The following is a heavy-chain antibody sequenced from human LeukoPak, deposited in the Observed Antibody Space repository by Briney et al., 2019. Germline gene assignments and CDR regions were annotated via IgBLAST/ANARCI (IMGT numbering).Heavy chain of an antibody. V-gene: IGHV3-74*03. CDR1: GFTVSSNY. Sequence: VGSLRLSCAASGFTVSSNYMSWVRQAPGMGLVWVSRINERGTDSMYAESVKGRFTISRDNAKNTVYLQMNSLRAEDTAVYYCARDETLWTLDWWGQGTLVSVSS. CDR2: INERGTDS. D-gene: IGHD1-1*01. J-gene: IGHJ4*02. CDR3: ARDETLWTLDW.